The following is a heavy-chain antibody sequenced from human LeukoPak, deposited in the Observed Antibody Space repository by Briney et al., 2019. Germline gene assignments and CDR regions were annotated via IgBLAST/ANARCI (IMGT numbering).Heavy chain of an antibody. D-gene: IGHD3-22*01. Sequence: PSETLSLTCTVSGGSISTSNYYWGWIRQPPGKGLEWIGNIFYSGSTYYGPSLKSRLTISLDTSRNQFSLKLNSVTAADTAVYYCARGPLQYYYDSSGYPLGYYYYMDVWGKGTTVTVSS. CDR2: IFYSGST. V-gene: IGHV4-39*07. J-gene: IGHJ6*03. CDR1: GGSISTSNYY. CDR3: ARGPLQYYYDSSGYPLGYYYYMDV.